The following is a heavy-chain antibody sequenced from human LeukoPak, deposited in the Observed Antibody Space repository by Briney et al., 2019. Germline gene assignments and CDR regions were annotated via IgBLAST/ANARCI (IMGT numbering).Heavy chain of an antibody. D-gene: IGHD3-10*01. CDR1: GGSISSSSYY. Sequence: SETLSLTCTVSGGSISSSSYYWGWIRQPPGKGLEWIGSIYHSGSTYYNPSLKSRVTISVDTSKNQFSLKLSSVTAADTAVYYCARVRGPRRGYYYYMDVWGKGTTVTVSS. J-gene: IGHJ6*03. CDR3: ARVRGPRRGYYYYMDV. CDR2: IYHSGST. V-gene: IGHV4-39*07.